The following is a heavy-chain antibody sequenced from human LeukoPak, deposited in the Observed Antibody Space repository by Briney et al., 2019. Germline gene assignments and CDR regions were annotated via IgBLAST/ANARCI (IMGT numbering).Heavy chain of an antibody. V-gene: IGHV3-33*06. CDR3: AKDLTTGTLSSDC. J-gene: IGHJ4*02. D-gene: IGHD1-1*01. CDR1: GFTFTRYT. CDR2: IWYDGSEI. Sequence: GASLRLSCAASGFTFTRYTMNWVRQAPGKGLEWVAVIWYDGSEIYYADSVKGRFTISRDNSKNTLYLQMNSLRAEDTAVYYCAKDLTTGTLSSDCWGQGTLVTVSS.